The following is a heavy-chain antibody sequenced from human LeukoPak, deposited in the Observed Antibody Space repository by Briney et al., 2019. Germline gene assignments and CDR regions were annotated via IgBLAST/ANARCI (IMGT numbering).Heavy chain of an antibody. V-gene: IGHV3-30*18. D-gene: IGHD3-9*01. J-gene: IGHJ4*02. CDR3: AKGGDDILTPFDY. CDR2: ISYDGSSK. CDR1: GLTFSLYG. Sequence: GGSLRLSCAASGLTFSLYGMHWVRQAPGKGLEWVAVISYDGSSKYYADSVKGRFTISRDNSKNTLYLQMNSLRVEDTAVYYCAKGGDDILTPFDYWGQGTLVTVSS.